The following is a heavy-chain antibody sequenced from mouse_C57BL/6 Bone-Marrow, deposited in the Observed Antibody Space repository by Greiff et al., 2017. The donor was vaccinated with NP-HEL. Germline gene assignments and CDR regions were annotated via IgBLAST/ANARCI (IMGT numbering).Heavy chain of an antibody. V-gene: IGHV1-7*01. CDR3: ARSPYYYGSSLSYWYFDV. CDR1: GYTFTSYW. D-gene: IGHD1-1*01. J-gene: IGHJ1*03. CDR2: INPSSGYT. Sequence: QVHVKQSGAELAKPGASVKLSCKASGYTFTSYWMHWVKQRPGQGLEWIGYINPSSGYTKYNQKFKDKATLTADKSSSTAYMQLSSLTYEDSAVYYCARSPYYYGSSLSYWYFDVWGTGTTVTVSS.